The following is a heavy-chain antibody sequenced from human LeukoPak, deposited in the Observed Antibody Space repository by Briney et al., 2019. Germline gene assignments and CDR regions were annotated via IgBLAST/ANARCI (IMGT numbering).Heavy chain of an antibody. J-gene: IGHJ4*02. CDR1: DGDIYTSPYY. CDR3: ARFFKGGDNGDYSGY. V-gene: IGHV4-39*01. CDR2: VYYSGST. D-gene: IGHD4-17*01. Sequence: SETLSLTCTFSDGDIYTSPYYWGWIRQPPGKGLEWIGSVYYSGSTYYNPSLKSRVTISIDTSKKQFSLKVNSVTAADTAVYYCARFFKGGDNGDYSGYWGQGTLVTVSS.